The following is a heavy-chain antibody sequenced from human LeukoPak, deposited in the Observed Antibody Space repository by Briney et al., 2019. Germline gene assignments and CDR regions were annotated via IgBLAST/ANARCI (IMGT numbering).Heavy chain of an antibody. CDR1: GYTFTSYG. J-gene: IGHJ6*02. V-gene: IGHV1-18*01. D-gene: IGHD3-10*01. CDR3: ARLLLWFGELNYYYGMDV. CDR2: ISAYNGNT. Sequence: ASVKVSCKASGYTFTSYGISWVRQAPGQGLEWMGWISAYNGNTNYAQKLQGRVTMTTDTSTSTAYMELRSLRSDDTAVYYCARLLLWFGELNYYYGMDVWGQGTTVTVSS.